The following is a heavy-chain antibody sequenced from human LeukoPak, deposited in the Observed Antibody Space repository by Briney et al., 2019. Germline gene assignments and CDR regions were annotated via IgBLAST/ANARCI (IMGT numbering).Heavy chain of an antibody. J-gene: IGHJ4*02. V-gene: IGHV3-7*01. CDR1: GLTFSSDW. CDR2: IKQDGSEK. D-gene: IGHD1-1*01. Sequence: GGSLRLSWAASGLTFSSDWMSWVRQPPGKGLEWVANIKQDGSEKYHVDSVKGRFTISRDNAKNSLYLQMNSLRAEDTAVYYCARDVLEPYFDYWGQGTLVTVSS. CDR3: ARDVLEPYFDY.